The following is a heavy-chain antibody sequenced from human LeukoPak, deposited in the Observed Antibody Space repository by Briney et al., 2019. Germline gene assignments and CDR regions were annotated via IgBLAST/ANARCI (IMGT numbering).Heavy chain of an antibody. D-gene: IGHD3-22*01. Sequence: ASVKVSCKASGYTFTGYYMHWVRQAPGQGLEWMGWINPNSGGTNYAQKFQGRVTMTRDTSISTAYMELSRLRSDDTAVYYCAKAYYYGSSGYYSGVDYWGQGTLVTVSS. CDR2: INPNSGGT. J-gene: IGHJ4*02. V-gene: IGHV1-2*02. CDR1: GYTFTGYY. CDR3: AKAYYYGSSGYYSGVDY.